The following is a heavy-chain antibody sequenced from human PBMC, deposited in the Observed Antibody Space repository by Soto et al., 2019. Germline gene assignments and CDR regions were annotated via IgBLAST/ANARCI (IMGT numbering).Heavy chain of an antibody. CDR2: ISACNGNT. V-gene: IGHV1-18*01. Sequence: QVKLVQSGTEVKKPGASMKVSCKASGYSFATSGISWVRQAPGQGLEWMGWISACNGNTNYDQKLQGRIIMTTDTSTSTAYLELRSLRSDDTAVYYCARAGQYYDSSGYADWGQGTLVTVSS. CDR3: ARAGQYYDSSGYAD. J-gene: IGHJ4*02. CDR1: GYSFATSG. D-gene: IGHD3-22*01.